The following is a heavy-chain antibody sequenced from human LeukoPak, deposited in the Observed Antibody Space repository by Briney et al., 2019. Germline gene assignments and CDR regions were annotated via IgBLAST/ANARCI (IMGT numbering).Heavy chain of an antibody. V-gene: IGHV3-23*01. CDR1: GFTFSNYA. Sequence: GGSLRLSCAASGFTFSNYAMSWVRQAPGKGLEWVSAFSPSGGGTYYADSVKGRFTISRDNSKNTLYLQMNSLRADDTAVYYCAKSHHVTAIDYWGQGTLVTVSS. J-gene: IGHJ4*02. D-gene: IGHD2-21*02. CDR3: AKSHHVTAIDY. CDR2: FSPSGGGT.